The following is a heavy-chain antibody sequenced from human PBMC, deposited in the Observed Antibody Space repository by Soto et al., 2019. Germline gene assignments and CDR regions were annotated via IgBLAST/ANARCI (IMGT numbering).Heavy chain of an antibody. CDR2: IYYSGST. J-gene: IGHJ5*02. CDR1: GGSISSSSYY. Sequence: QLQLQESGPGLVKPSETLSLTCTVSGGSISSSSYYWGWIRQPPGKGLEWIGSIYYSGSTYYNPSLKSRVTRSVDTSKNQFSLKLSSVTAADTAVYYCATPRGYCSGGSCYNWFDPWGQGTLVTVSS. D-gene: IGHD2-15*01. V-gene: IGHV4-39*01. CDR3: ATPRGYCSGGSCYNWFDP.